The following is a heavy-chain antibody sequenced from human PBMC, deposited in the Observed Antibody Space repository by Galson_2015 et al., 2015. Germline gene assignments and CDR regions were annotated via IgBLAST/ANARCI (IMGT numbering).Heavy chain of an antibody. CDR1: GFTFSGSA. J-gene: IGHJ3*02. D-gene: IGHD3-22*01. V-gene: IGHV3-73*01. CDR2: IRSKANSYAT. CDR3: TRHVTYYDSSPYAFDI. Sequence: SLRLSCAASGFTFSGSAMHWVRQASGKGLERVGRIRSKANSYATAYAASVKGRFTIFRDDSKNTAYLQMNSLKTEDTAVYYCTRHVTYYDSSPYAFDIWGQGTMVTVSS.